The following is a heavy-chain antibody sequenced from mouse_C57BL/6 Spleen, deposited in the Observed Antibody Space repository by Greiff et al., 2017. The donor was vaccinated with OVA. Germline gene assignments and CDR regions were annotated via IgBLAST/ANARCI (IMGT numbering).Heavy chain of an antibody. J-gene: IGHJ4*01. CDR1: GFTFSSYG. CDR3: ARHYYGSSYEDYALDY. D-gene: IGHD1-1*01. Sequence: VQLKESGGDLVKPGGSRKLSCAASGFTFSSYGMSWVRQTPDKRLEWVATISSGGSYTYYPDSVKGRFTISRDNAKNTLYLQLSSLKSEDTAKYYCARHYYGSSYEDYALDYWGQGTSVTVFS. V-gene: IGHV5-6*01. CDR2: ISSGGSYT.